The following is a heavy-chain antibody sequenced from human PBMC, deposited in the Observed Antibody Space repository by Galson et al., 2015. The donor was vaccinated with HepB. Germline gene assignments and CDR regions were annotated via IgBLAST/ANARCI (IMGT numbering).Heavy chain of an antibody. Sequence: SLRLSCAASGFTFSDYYMSWIRQAPGKGLEWVSYISSSGSTIYYADSVKGRFTISRDNAKNSLYLQMNSLRAEDTAVYYCAKEHGIGGGYSYGPGEYFDYWGQGTLVTVSS. J-gene: IGHJ4*02. V-gene: IGHV3-11*04. CDR1: GFTFSDYY. CDR3: AKEHGIGGGYSYGPGEYFDY. D-gene: IGHD5-18*01. CDR2: ISSSGSTI.